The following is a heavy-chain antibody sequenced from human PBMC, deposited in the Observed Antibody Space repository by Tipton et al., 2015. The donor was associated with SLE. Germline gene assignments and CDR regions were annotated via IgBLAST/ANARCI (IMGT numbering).Heavy chain of an antibody. J-gene: IGHJ5*02. Sequence: TLSLTCTVSGGSISSYYRSWIRQPPGKGLEWIGYIYYSGSTYYNPSPKSRVTISVDTSKNQFSLKLSSVTAADTAVYYCARGIAAPGWFDPWGQGTLVTVSS. D-gene: IGHD6-13*01. CDR2: IYYSGST. V-gene: IGHV4-59*12. CDR1: GGSISSYY. CDR3: ARGIAAPGWFDP.